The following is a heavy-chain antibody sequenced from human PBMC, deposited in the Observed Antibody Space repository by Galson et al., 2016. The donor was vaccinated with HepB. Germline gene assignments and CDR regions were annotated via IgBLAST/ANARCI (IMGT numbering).Heavy chain of an antibody. V-gene: IGHV3-33*01. Sequence: SLRLSCAASGFIFSGSGMHWVRQAPGKGLEWVAVIWYDGSKKHYADSVKGRLTISRDNSKNTLYLQMNSLRADETAVFYCARDRGRWVGATREYNFDYWGQGTLVTVSS. CDR3: ARDRGRWVGATREYNFDY. D-gene: IGHD1-26*01. CDR1: GFIFSGSG. CDR2: IWYDGSKK. J-gene: IGHJ4*02.